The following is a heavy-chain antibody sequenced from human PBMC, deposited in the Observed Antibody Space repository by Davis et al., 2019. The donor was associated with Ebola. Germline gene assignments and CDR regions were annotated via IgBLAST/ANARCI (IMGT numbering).Heavy chain of an antibody. CDR2: INPISGDT. J-gene: IGHJ4*02. CDR1: GYGFNDFY. Sequence: ASVKVSCKASGYGFNDFYLHWVRQAPGQGLEWLGGINPISGDTNYAEKFQGRVTLTADESTSTAYMELTNLRSDDTAVYYCAREVGETKLDQWGQGTLVTVSS. D-gene: IGHD1-26*01. CDR3: AREVGETKLDQ. V-gene: IGHV1-2*02.